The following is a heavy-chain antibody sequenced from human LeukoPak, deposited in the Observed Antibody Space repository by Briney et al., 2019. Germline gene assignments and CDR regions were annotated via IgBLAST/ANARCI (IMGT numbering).Heavy chain of an antibody. J-gene: IGHJ5*02. CDR2: IYHSGSA. Sequence: SETLSLTCGVSGYSISSGYQWAWIRPSPGKGLEWIGIIYHSGSAHYNPSLKSRVTISVETSKNQFSLNMYSVTAADTAVYYCARDPRWLTPDCTSTSCYENYFDPWGQGTLVTVSS. CDR3: ARDPRWLTPDCTSTSCYENYFDP. CDR1: GYSISSGYQ. V-gene: IGHV4-38-2*02. D-gene: IGHD2-2*01.